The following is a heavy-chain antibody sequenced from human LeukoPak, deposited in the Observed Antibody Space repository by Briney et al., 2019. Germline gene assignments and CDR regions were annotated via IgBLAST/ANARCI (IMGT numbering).Heavy chain of an antibody. D-gene: IGHD5-18*01. J-gene: IGHJ4*02. CDR2: FDVIDAKT. V-gene: IGHV1-24*01. CDR1: GSSLTEMA. Sequence: ASVKVSCTVSGSSLTEMALYWVRQAPGKGLEWMGGFDVIDAKTFYAQKFQGRVTMTEDSSTDTAYMELSSLRSDDTAFYYCAAGRPYSLLDYWGQGTLLTVSS. CDR3: AAGRPYSLLDY.